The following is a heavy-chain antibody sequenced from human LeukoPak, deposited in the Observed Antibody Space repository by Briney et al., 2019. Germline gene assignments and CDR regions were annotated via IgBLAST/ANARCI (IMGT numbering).Heavy chain of an antibody. D-gene: IGHD2-21*01. V-gene: IGHV1-18*04. CDR2: ISTYKGNT. Sequence: GASVKVSCKASGYTFTGYYMHWARQAPGQGLEWMGWISTYKGNTNYAQKFQGRVTMTTDTSTSTAYMELRSLRSDDTAVYYCARATTHIPRTLDYWGQGTLVSVSS. CDR1: GYTFTGYY. CDR3: ARATTHIPRTLDY. J-gene: IGHJ4*02.